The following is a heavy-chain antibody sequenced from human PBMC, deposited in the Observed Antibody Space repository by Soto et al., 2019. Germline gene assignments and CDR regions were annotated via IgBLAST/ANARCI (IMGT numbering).Heavy chain of an antibody. CDR3: AREGMPLNYNYGMDV. V-gene: IGHV3-11*01. Sequence: PGGSLRLSCAASGFTFSDYYMSWIRHAPGKGLEWVSYISSSGSTIYYADSVKGRFTISRDNAKNSLYLQMNSLRAEDTAVYYCAREGMPLNYNYGMDVWGQGTTVTVSS. CDR2: ISSSGSTI. D-gene: IGHD2-2*01. J-gene: IGHJ6*02. CDR1: GFTFSDYY.